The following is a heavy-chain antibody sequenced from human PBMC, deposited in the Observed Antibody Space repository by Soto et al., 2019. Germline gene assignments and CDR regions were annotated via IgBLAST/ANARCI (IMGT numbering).Heavy chain of an antibody. V-gene: IGHV4-59*01. CDR3: AREHGFSYGPKYLDF. Sequence: PSETLSLTCTVSGGSISTYFWSWIRQPPAKGLEWIGYIYYSGSTNYNPSLKSRVTISVDTSKNQFSLKLSSVTAADTAVYYCAREHGFSYGPKYLDFWGQGTLVTVSS. J-gene: IGHJ4*02. CDR1: GGSISTYF. CDR2: IYYSGST. D-gene: IGHD5-18*01.